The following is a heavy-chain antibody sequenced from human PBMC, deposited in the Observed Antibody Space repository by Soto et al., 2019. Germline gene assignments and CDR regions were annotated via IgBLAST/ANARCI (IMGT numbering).Heavy chain of an antibody. Sequence: QVQFMQSGGGVVQPGKSLRLSCATSGITFSRYAMHWARQAPGKRLEWVAVVFFDGNYKNYGDSVKGRFTVSRDNSKNTTYLQMHGLRPEDTAVYYCTKGGTVPFDYWGQGSLVTVSS. V-gene: IGHV3-30*18. D-gene: IGHD3-16*01. J-gene: IGHJ4*02. CDR3: TKGGTVPFDY. CDR1: GITFSRYA. CDR2: VFFDGNYK.